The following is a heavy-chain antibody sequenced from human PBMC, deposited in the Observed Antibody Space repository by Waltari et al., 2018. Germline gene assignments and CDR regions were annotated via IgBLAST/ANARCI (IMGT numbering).Heavy chain of an antibody. CDR3: AKEGDGYNSYYYFDY. Sequence: EVQLVESGGGLIQPGGSLRLSCAASGFTVSSNYMSWVRQAPGKGLEWVSVIYSGGSTYYADSVKGRFTISRDNSKNTLYLQMNSLRTEDTALYYCAKEGDGYNSYYYFDYWGQGTLVTVSS. CDR1: GFTVSSNY. CDR2: IYSGGST. D-gene: IGHD5-12*01. J-gene: IGHJ4*02. V-gene: IGHV3-53*01.